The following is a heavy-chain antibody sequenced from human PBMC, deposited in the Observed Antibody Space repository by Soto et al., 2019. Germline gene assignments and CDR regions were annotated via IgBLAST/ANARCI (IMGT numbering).Heavy chain of an antibody. D-gene: IGHD2-8*02. V-gene: IGHV3-23*01. CDR2: IGRRDDTT. CDR1: RFPVVIFA. J-gene: IGHJ4*02. CDR3: TKASRAYEPTGLFFDS. Sequence: KLARAASRFPVVIFAMGWARPDQEEGLEGVSSIGRRDDTTCYAGAVKDGFAISKNNSRNTLFLLMNNLRADDSAMYYCTKASRAYEPTGLFFDSWGQGTLVTVSS.